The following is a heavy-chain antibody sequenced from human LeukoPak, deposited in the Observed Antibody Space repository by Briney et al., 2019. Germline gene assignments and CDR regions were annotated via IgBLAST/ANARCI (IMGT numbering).Heavy chain of an antibody. Sequence: GGSLRLSCAASGFTFSSYAMSWVRQAPGKGLEWVSAISGSGGSTYYADSVKGRFTISRDNSKNTLYLQMNSLRAEDTAVYYCAKPSSKFAWNYEDWFDPWGQGTLVTVSS. V-gene: IGHV3-23*01. J-gene: IGHJ5*02. CDR1: GFTFSSYA. CDR2: ISGSGGST. CDR3: AKPSSKFAWNYEDWFDP. D-gene: IGHD1-7*01.